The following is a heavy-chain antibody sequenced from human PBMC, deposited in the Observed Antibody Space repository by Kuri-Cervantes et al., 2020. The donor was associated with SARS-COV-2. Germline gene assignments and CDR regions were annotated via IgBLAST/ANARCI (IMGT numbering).Heavy chain of an antibody. V-gene: IGHV3-30*02. CDR3: AKIAAAGTTGGYYFNY. D-gene: IGHD6-13*01. J-gene: IGHJ4*02. CDR2: IRYDGSNK. CDR1: GFTFISYA. Sequence: GESLKISCAASGFTFISYAMSWVRQAPGKGLEWVAFIRYDGSNKYYADSVKGRFTISRDNSKNTLYLQMNSLRAEDTAVYYCAKIAAAGTTGGYYFNYWARGPL.